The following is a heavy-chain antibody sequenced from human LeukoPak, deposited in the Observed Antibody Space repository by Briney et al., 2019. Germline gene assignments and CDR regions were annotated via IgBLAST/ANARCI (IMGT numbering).Heavy chain of an antibody. J-gene: IGHJ4*02. V-gene: IGHV1-3*01. CDR2: IKAGNGGT. D-gene: IGHD2-21*02. Sequence: ASVKDSCMASGYTFSRYVVHWVRPAPGQRREWMGWIKAGNGGTKYTQNLQGRVTITWDRAARTDYMALSSLTSEDTALDNCGKDGGGDAGYAGGYWGQGTLVAVSS. CDR1: GYTFSRYV. CDR3: GKDGGGDAGYAGGY.